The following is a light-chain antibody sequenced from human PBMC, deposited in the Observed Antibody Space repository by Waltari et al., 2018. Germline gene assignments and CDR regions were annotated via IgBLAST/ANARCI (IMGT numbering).Light chain of an antibody. Sequence: QSVLTQPPSVSGAPGQRVTISCTGSSSNIGAGYDVHWYQQLPGTAPKLLIDGNSNRPSGVPDRVSCAKSGPSAALAITGLQAEAEADYYCQSYDSSLSGSKVFGGGTKLTVL. CDR1: SSNIGAGYD. CDR3: QSYDSSLSGSKV. CDR2: GNS. V-gene: IGLV1-40*01. J-gene: IGLJ2*01.